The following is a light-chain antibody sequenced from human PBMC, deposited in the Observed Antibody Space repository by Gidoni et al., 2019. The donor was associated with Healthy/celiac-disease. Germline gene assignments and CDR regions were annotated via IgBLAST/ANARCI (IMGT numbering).Light chain of an antibody. Sequence: DPVSITCRASQGISSYLAWYQQKPGKAPKLLIYAASTLQSGVPSRFSGSGSGTEFTLTISSLQPEDFATYYCQQLNSYLPLFGGXTKVEIK. J-gene: IGKJ4*01. V-gene: IGKV1-9*01. CDR1: QGISSY. CDR2: AAS. CDR3: QQLNSYLPL.